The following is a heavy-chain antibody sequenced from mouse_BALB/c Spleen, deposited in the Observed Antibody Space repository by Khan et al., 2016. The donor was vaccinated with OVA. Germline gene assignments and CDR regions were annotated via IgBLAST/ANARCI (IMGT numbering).Heavy chain of an antibody. CDR2: INYSVSP. Sequence: VQLKQSGPGLVKPSQSLSLTCTVTGYSITSDYAWNWIRQFPGNKLEWMGYINYSVSPSYNPSLKIRISITRDTSKNQFFLQLNSVTTEDTATYYCAVAIYYGFAYWGQGTLVTVSA. D-gene: IGHD2-1*01. J-gene: IGHJ3*01. CDR1: GYSITSDYA. V-gene: IGHV3-2*02. CDR3: AVAIYYGFAY.